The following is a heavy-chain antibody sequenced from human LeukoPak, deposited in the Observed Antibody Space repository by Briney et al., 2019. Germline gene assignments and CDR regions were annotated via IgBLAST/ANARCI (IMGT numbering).Heavy chain of an antibody. CDR3: ARAVRVRGVVGYFYQYMDV. V-gene: IGHV4-39*07. Sequence: SETLSLTCKVSGDSISSGGDYWGWIRQPPGKGLQWVASIYYSGGTFYNPSLKSRVTISVDTSKTPFSLRLNSMTAADTAVSYSARAVRVRGVVGYFYQYMDVWGKGTTVTVSS. D-gene: IGHD3-10*01. CDR2: IYYSGGT. CDR1: GDSISSGGDY. J-gene: IGHJ6*03.